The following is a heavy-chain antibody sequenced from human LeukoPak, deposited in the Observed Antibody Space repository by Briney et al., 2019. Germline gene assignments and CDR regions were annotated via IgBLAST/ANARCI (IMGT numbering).Heavy chain of an antibody. CDR3: AREVVITPNYDILTGYPSMYY. D-gene: IGHD3-9*01. CDR1: GFTFSSYG. CDR2: ISYDGSNK. J-gene: IGHJ4*02. Sequence: GGSLRLSCAASGFTFSSYGMHWVRQAPGKGLEWVAVISYDGSNKYYADSVKGRFTISRDNSKNTLYLQMNSLRAEDTAVYYCAREVVITPNYDILTGYPSMYYWGQGTLVTVSS. V-gene: IGHV3-30*03.